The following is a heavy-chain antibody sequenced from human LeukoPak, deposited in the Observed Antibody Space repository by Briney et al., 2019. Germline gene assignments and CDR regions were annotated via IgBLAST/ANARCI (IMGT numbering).Heavy chain of an antibody. CDR2: IIPIFGTA. J-gene: IGHJ6*02. D-gene: IGHD4-17*01. CDR3: ASNGDYGPYYYYGMDV. Sequence: SVKVSCKASGYTFTSNYIHWVRQAPGQGLEWMGGIIPIFGTANYAQKFQGRVTITADESTSTAYMELSSLRSEDTAVYYCASNGDYGPYYYYGMDVWGQGTTVTVSS. CDR1: GYTFTSNY. V-gene: IGHV1-69*13.